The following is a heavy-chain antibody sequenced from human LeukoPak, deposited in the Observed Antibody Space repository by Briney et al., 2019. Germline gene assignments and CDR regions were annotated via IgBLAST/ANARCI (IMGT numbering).Heavy chain of an antibody. Sequence: GGSLRLSCAASGFTVSSNCMSWVRQAPGKGPEWVSVIYSGGSTYYADSVKGRFTISRDNSKNTLYLQMNSLRAEDTAVYYCARGGYSSGPNFDYWGQGTLLTVSS. V-gene: IGHV3-53*01. CDR1: GFTVSSNC. J-gene: IGHJ4*02. CDR2: IYSGGST. D-gene: IGHD6-19*01. CDR3: ARGGYSSGPNFDY.